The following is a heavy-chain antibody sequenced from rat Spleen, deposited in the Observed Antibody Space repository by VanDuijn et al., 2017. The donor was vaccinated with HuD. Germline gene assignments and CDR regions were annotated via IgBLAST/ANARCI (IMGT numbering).Heavy chain of an antibody. CDR1: GFTFSNYY. D-gene: IGHD4-3*01. CDR3: VREEFGVRD. J-gene: IGHJ2*01. CDR2: ISYEGSGT. Sequence: EVQLVESGGGLVQPGRSLTLSCVASGFTFSNYYMAWVRQAPTKGLEWVASISYEGSGTYYGDSVKGRFTISRDNAKSTLYLQMSKLGSEDTAIYYCVREEFGVRDWGQGVMVTVSS. V-gene: IGHV5-22*01.